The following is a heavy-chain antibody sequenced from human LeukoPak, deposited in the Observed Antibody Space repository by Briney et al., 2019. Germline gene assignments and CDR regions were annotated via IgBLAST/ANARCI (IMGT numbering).Heavy chain of an antibody. Sequence: GGSLRLSCAASGFTFSSYTMNWFRQAPGKGREWVSYIRSSSSTIYYADSVKGRFTISRDNAKNSLYLQMNSLRAEDTAVYYCARRALDSSGCLDYWGQGTLVTVSS. D-gene: IGHD3-22*01. J-gene: IGHJ4*02. CDR1: GFTFSSYT. CDR3: ARRALDSSGCLDY. CDR2: IRSSSSTI. V-gene: IGHV3-48*01.